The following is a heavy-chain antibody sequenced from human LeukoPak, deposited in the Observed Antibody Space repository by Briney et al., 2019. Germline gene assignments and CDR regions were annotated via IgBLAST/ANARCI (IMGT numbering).Heavy chain of an antibody. J-gene: IGHJ3*02. D-gene: IGHD3-10*01. CDR1: GFTFSDYY. Sequence: PGGSLRLSCAASGFTFSDYYMSWIRQAPGKGLEWVSYISSSGSSIYYADSVKGRFTISRDNAKNSLYLQMNSLRAEDTAVYYCARGPRTMVRGVTLRAYAFDIWGQGTMVTVSS. CDR3: ARGPRTMVRGVTLRAYAFDI. V-gene: IGHV3-11*04. CDR2: ISSSGSSI.